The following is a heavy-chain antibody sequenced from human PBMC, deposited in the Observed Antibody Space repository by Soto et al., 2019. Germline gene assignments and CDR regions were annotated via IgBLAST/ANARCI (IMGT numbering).Heavy chain of an antibody. Sequence: QVHLQQWGAGLLKPSETLSLTCAPYGGSFDGYYWSWIRQSPGKGLEWIGEIHHSGSTKYNPSLKSRVSLSVDTSTKQFSLKMTSMTAADRGVYYCARGVDSWSGYLFWGQGTPVTVSS. V-gene: IGHV4-34*01. CDR2: IHHSGST. CDR3: ARGVDSWSGYLF. D-gene: IGHD3-3*01. CDR1: GGSFDGYY. J-gene: IGHJ4*02.